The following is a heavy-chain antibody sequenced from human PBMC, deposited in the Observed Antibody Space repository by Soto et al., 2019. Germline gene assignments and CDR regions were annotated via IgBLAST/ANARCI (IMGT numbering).Heavy chain of an antibody. Sequence: EVQLLESGGGLVQPGGSLRLSCAASGLTFTSYAWGGSRQLPGKGLEWVSGIRGSGGRTYNADSVKGRLTISRDNSKNTLHLHLNSLRAEDTAVYYCAKGPIAVAGYYFDYWGQGSLVSVSS. D-gene: IGHD6-19*01. J-gene: IGHJ4*02. V-gene: IGHV3-23*01. CDR2: IRGSGGRT. CDR3: AKGPIAVAGYYFDY. CDR1: GLTFTSYA.